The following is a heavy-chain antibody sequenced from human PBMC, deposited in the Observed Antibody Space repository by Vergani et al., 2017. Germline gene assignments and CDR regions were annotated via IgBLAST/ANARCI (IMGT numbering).Heavy chain of an antibody. V-gene: IGHV3-23*01. CDR3: AKANPRNSGYDYLYYYHAMDV. Sequence: EVQLLESGGDLVQPGGSLRLSCAASGFTFNNYAMNWVRQAQGKGLEWVSGISGSGGSTYYAGSVKGRFTISRDSSKNTLYLQMNSLSAGDTAVYYCAKANPRNSGYDYLYYYHAMDVWGQGTTVTVSS. J-gene: IGHJ6*02. CDR2: ISGSGGST. CDR1: GFTFNNYA. D-gene: IGHD5-12*01.